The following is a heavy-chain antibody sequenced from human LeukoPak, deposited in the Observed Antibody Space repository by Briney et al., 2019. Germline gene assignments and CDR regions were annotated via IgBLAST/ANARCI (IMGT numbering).Heavy chain of an antibody. Sequence: GGSLRLSCAASGFTFSRYSMNWVRQAPGKGLEWVSSISISSSYIYYADSVKGRFTMSRDNAKNSLYLQVNSLRAEDTAVYYCARDPPLYCSGGSCYFGSWGQGTLVTVSS. CDR3: ARDPPLYCSGGSCYFGS. D-gene: IGHD2-15*01. V-gene: IGHV3-21*01. J-gene: IGHJ5*02. CDR2: ISISSSYI. CDR1: GFTFSRYS.